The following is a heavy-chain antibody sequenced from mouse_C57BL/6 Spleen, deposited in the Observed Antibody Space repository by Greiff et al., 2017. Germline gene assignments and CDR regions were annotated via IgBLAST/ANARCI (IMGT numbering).Heavy chain of an antibody. CDR2: IDPSDSYT. Sequence: VQLQQPGAELVRPGTSVKLSCKASGYTFTSYWMHWVKQRPGQGLEWIGVIDPSDSYTNYNQKFKGKATLTVDTSSSKAYMQLSSLTSEDSAVYYCARGTVVATGDYYAMDYWGQGTSVTVSS. J-gene: IGHJ4*01. V-gene: IGHV1-59*01. D-gene: IGHD1-1*01. CDR1: GYTFTSYW. CDR3: ARGTVVATGDYYAMDY.